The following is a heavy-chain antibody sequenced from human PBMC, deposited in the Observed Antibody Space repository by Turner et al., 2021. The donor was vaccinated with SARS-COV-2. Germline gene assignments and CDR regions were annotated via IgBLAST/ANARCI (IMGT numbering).Heavy chain of an antibody. CDR2: VYYSGTT. D-gene: IGHD3-10*01. Sequence: QVQLQESGPGLVKPSETLSLTCTVSGGSTSSVSYYWGWIRQPPGKGLEWIGNVYYSGTTYYNPSLKSRVTISVDTSKNQFSLKLTSVTAADTAVYYCARRLLSPLGGMDVWGQGTTVTVSS. CDR1: GGSTSSVSYY. V-gene: IGHV4-39*01. J-gene: IGHJ6*02. CDR3: ARRLLSPLGGMDV.